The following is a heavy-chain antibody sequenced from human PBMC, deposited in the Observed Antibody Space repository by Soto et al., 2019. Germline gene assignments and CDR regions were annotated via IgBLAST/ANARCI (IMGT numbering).Heavy chain of an antibody. Sequence: GASVKVSCKASGYTFTSYGISWVRQAPGQRLEWMGWISAYNGNTNYAQKLQGRVTMTTDTSTSTAYMELRSLRSDDTAVYYCARDEAYYYDSSGPQGAFDIWGQGTMVTVS. CDR3: ARDEAYYYDSSGPQGAFDI. V-gene: IGHV1-18*01. D-gene: IGHD3-22*01. CDR1: GYTFTSYG. J-gene: IGHJ3*02. CDR2: ISAYNGNT.